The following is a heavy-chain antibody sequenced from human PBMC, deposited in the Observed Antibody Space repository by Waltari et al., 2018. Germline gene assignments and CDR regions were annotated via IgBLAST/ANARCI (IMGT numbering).Heavy chain of an antibody. Sequence: QVQLVQSGAEVKKPGSSVKVSCKASGGTFSSYAISWVRQAPGQGLEWMGGIIPIFGTANYAQKFQGRVTMTTDESTSTAYMELSSLRSEDTAVYYCARDFTDDSSGYPGFGVDAFDIWGQGTMVTVSS. CDR2: IIPIFGTA. CDR1: GGTFSSYA. J-gene: IGHJ3*02. V-gene: IGHV1-69*05. D-gene: IGHD3-22*01. CDR3: ARDFTDDSSGYPGFGVDAFDI.